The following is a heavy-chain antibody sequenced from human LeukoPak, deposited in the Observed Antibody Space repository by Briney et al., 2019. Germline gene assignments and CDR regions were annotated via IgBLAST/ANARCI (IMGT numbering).Heavy chain of an antibody. CDR2: INTNTGNQ. Sequence: GASVKVSCTASGYTFTSYAMNWVRQAPGQGLEWMGWINTNTGNQTYAQGFTGRFVFSLDTSVSTAYLQISSLKAEDTAVYYCAREIVVVPSGDSEDYWGQGTLVTVSS. D-gene: IGHD3-22*01. V-gene: IGHV7-4-1*02. CDR1: GYTFTSYA. CDR3: AREIVVVPSGDSEDY. J-gene: IGHJ4*02.